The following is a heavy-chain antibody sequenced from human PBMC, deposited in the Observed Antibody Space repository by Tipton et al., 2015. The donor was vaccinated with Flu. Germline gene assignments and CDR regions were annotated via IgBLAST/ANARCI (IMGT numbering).Heavy chain of an antibody. D-gene: IGHD3-22*01. CDR3: ARDRVDSSGFIDH. CDR1: GGSVNSGFYY. Sequence: GLVKPSETLSLTCTVSGGSVNSGFYYWSWIRRPPGKALEWIGYIYYSGSTNYNPSLKSRVTISVDTSKNQFSVKLSSVTAADTAVYYCARDRVDSSGFIDHWGQGTLVTVSS. V-gene: IGHV4-61*01. J-gene: IGHJ4*02. CDR2: IYYSGST.